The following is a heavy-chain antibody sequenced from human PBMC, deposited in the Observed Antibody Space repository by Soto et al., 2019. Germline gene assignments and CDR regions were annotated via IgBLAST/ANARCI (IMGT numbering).Heavy chain of an antibody. CDR1: GFNLSIYT. D-gene: IGHD2-15*01. CDR3: ARDRCSDGSGYRTYALDM. V-gene: IGHV3-21*01. J-gene: IGHJ4*03. CDR2: ISGNNGYV. Sequence: EAQLVESGGGLVKPGGSLRVSCAASGFNLSIYTMNWVRQAPGKVLEWVSSISGNNGYVYYADSVKGRFRISRYNAKNTMTLQMNSLRAEDTALYYCARDRCSDGSGYRTYALDMWGQGTLVTVST.